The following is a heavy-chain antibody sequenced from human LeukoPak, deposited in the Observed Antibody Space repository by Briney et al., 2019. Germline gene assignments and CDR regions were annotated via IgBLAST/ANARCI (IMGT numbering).Heavy chain of an antibody. CDR2: IYYSGST. D-gene: IGHD3-16*01. CDR3: ARSRLISDAFDI. V-gene: IGHV4-39*01. CDR1: GGSISSSSYY. Sequence: PSETLSLTCTVSGGSISSSSYYWGWLRQPPGKGLEWIGSIYYSGSTYYNPSLKSRVTISVDTSKNQFSLKLSSVTAADTAVYYCARSRLISDAFDIWGQGTMVTVSS. J-gene: IGHJ3*02.